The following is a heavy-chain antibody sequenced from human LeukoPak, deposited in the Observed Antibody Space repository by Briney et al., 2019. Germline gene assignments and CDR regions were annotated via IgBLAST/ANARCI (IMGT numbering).Heavy chain of an antibody. CDR2: ISGSGGST. CDR3: AKERYYYGSGSYYNAPGGAFDI. D-gene: IGHD3-10*01. CDR1: GFTFSSYA. Sequence: GGSLRLSCAASGFTFSSYAMSWVRQAPGKGLEWVSAISGSGGSTYYADSVKGRFTISRDNSKNTLYLQMNSLRAEDTAVYYCAKERYYYGSGSYYNAPGGAFDIWGQGTMVTVSS. J-gene: IGHJ3*02. V-gene: IGHV3-23*01.